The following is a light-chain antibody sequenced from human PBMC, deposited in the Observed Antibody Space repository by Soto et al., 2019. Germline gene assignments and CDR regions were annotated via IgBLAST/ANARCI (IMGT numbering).Light chain of an antibody. Sequence: DIQMTQSPSTLSASVGARVTITCRASQSISSWLAWYQQKPGKAPKILIYAASSWESGVPERFSGSGSGTDFTLTISSLQPEDFATYYCQQSGSTPWTFGQGTKVDIK. V-gene: IGKV1-39*01. J-gene: IGKJ1*01. CDR3: QQSGSTPWT. CDR2: AAS. CDR1: QSISSW.